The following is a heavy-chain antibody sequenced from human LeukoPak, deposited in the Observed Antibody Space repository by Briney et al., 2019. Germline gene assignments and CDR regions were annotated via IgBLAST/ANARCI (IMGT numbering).Heavy chain of an antibody. V-gene: IGHV3-23*01. CDR1: GFTFSSSA. CDR3: ARGLFLSGYLDAFDI. Sequence: PGGSLRLSCAASGFTFSSSAMSWVRQAPGKGLEWVSSISGSGSGGSTYYADSVKGRFTISRDNSKNTLYLQMNSLRVEDTAVYYCARGLFLSGYLDAFDIWGQGTVVTVSS. D-gene: IGHD3-22*01. CDR2: ISGSGSGGST. J-gene: IGHJ3*02.